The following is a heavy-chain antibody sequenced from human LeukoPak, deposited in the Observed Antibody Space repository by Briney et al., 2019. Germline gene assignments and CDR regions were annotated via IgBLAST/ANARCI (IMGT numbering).Heavy chain of an antibody. CDR3: VRIATVTTPDY. CDR2: INPDGTTT. J-gene: IGHJ4*02. Sequence: PGGSLRLSCAASGFTFSSYWMHWVRQPLGKGLVWVSRINPDGTTTNYADSAKGRFTISRDNAKNTLYLQMNSLTVEDTALYYCVRIATVTTPDYWGQGTLVTVSS. D-gene: IGHD4-17*01. V-gene: IGHV3-74*01. CDR1: GFTFSSYW.